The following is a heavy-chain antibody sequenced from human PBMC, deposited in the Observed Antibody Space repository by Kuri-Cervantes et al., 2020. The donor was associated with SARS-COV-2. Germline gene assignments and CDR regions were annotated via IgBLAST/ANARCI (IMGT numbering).Heavy chain of an antibody. CDR1: GESFSGYY. Sequence: SETLSLTCAFYGESFSGYYWNWIRQSPGKGLEWIGEVNHRGSTNYNPSLKSRVTISVDTSSKQFSLKLSSVTAADTAVYYCARADYSSSWFDYWGQGTLVTVSS. CDR2: VNHRGST. V-gene: IGHV4-34*01. CDR3: ARADYSSSWFDY. D-gene: IGHD6-13*01. J-gene: IGHJ4*02.